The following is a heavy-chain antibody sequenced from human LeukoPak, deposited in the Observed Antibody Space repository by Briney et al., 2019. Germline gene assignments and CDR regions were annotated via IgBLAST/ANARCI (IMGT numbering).Heavy chain of an antibody. J-gene: IGHJ6*02. Sequence: GGSLRLSCAASGFTFSSYWMSWVRQAPGKGLEWVANIKQDGSEKYYVDSVKGRFTISRDNAKNSLYLQMNSLRAEDTAVYYCARDTAMPLGYYYGMDVWGQGTTVTVSS. CDR1: GFTFSSYW. V-gene: IGHV3-7*01. D-gene: IGHD5-18*01. CDR3: ARDTAMPLGYYYGMDV. CDR2: IKQDGSEK.